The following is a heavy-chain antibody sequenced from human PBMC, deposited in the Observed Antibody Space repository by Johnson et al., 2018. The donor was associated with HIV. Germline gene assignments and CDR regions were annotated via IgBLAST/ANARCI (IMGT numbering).Heavy chain of an antibody. Sequence: VQLVESGGGVVQPGRSLRLSCAASGFTFSSYAMHWVRQAPGKGLEWVSGINWNGDSTGYADSVKGRFTISRDNAKNSLYLQMNSLRAEDTALYYCARAYVSSGSYYDAFDIWGQGTMVIVSS. CDR3: ARAYVSSGSYYDAFDI. J-gene: IGHJ3*02. V-gene: IGHV3-20*04. CDR2: INWNGDST. CDR1: GFTFSSYA. D-gene: IGHD1-26*01.